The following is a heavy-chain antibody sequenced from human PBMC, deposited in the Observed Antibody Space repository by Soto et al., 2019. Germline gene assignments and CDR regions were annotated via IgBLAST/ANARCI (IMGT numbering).Heavy chain of an antibody. J-gene: IGHJ6*02. CDR2: IVPISDTT. Sequence: QVQLVQSGAEVKKPVSSVKVSCKASGGTFSTYAIIWVRQAPGQGLEWMGGIVPISDTTDYGQKFQGRVTLTADESTTTTYMELSSLKSDDTAVYYCAGDLEPRRIYWQPDYGLDVWGQGTTVIVSS. CDR1: GGTFSTYA. CDR3: AGDLEPRRIYWQPDYGLDV. D-gene: IGHD5-12*01. V-gene: IGHV1-69*01.